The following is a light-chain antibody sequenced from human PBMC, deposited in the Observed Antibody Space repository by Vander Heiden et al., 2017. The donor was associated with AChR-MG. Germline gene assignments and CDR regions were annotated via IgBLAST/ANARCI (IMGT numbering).Light chain of an antibody. CDR3: SSYAGTNYV. CDR1: SSAVGAYKS. V-gene: IGLV2-8*01. J-gene: IGLJ1*01. Sequence: QSALPQPPSASGSPAPSVTISCTGTSSAVGAYKSVSWYQHSPGKAPKRLIYAVTKRPSGVSDRFSGSMSGNTASLTVSGLQADDEADYYCSSYAGTNYVFGTGTKVTVL. CDR2: AVT.